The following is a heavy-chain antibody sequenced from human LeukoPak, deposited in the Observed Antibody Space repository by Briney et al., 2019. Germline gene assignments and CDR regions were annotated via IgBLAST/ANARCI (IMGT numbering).Heavy chain of an antibody. Sequence: ASVKVSCKASGYTFTSYGISWVRQAPGQGLEWMGWISAYNGNTNYAQKLQGRVTMTTDTSTSTAYMGLRSLRYDDTAVYYCARDKWIQLWLDNWFDPWGQGTLVTVSS. CDR2: ISAYNGNT. CDR1: GYTFTSYG. D-gene: IGHD5-18*01. V-gene: IGHV1-18*01. CDR3: ARDKWIQLWLDNWFDP. J-gene: IGHJ5*02.